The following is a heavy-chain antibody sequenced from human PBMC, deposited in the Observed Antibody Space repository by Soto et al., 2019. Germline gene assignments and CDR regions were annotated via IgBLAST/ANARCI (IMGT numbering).Heavy chain of an antibody. CDR1: GGSISSYD. V-gene: IGHV4-59*01. D-gene: IGHD6-6*01. Sequence: SETQSLTCTVSGGSISSYDWSWIRQPPGKGLEWIGYIYYSGSTNYNPSLKSRVTISVDTSKNQFSLKLSSVTAADTAVYYCARGGSIAARSGMDVWGQGTTVTVSS. CDR3: ARGGSIAARSGMDV. J-gene: IGHJ6*02. CDR2: IYYSGST.